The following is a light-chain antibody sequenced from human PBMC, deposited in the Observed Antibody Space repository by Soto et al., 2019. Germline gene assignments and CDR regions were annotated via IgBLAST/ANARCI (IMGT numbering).Light chain of an antibody. CDR1: QTIGSTY. V-gene: IGKV3-20*01. CDR3: QQYGSSPKT. CDR2: AAS. Sequence: EVVMTQSPATVPVSLGGRVTLSCRASQTIGSTYLAWYQQKPGQAPRLLIYAASTRATGIPDRFSGSGSGTDFTLTISRLEPEDFAVYYCQQYGSSPKTFGQGTKVDIK. J-gene: IGKJ1*01.